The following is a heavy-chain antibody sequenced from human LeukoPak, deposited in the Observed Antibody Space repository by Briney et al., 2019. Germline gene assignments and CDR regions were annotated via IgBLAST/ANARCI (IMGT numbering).Heavy chain of an antibody. CDR1: GGSISSYY. CDR2: IYYSGST. J-gene: IGHJ3*02. V-gene: IGHV4-59*01. D-gene: IGHD2-2*01. CDR3: ARHAGYCSSTSCSAVAFDI. Sequence: SETLSLTCTVSGGSISSYYWSWIRQPPGKGLEWIGYIYYSGSTNYNPSLKSRVTISVDTSKNQFSLKLSSVTAADTAVYYCARHAGYCSSTSCSAVAFDIWGQGTMVTVSS.